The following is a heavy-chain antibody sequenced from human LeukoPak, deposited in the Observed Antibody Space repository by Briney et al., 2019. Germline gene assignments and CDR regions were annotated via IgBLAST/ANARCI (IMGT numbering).Heavy chain of an antibody. D-gene: IGHD1-1*01. CDR1: GYTLTELS. CDR2: FDPEDGET. Sequence: ASVKVSCTVSGYTLTELSMHWVRQAPGKGLEWMGGFDPEDGETIYAQKFQGRVTMTEDTSTDTAYMELSSLRSEDTAVYYCATAYNRGAPRYYFDYWGQGTLVTVSS. V-gene: IGHV1-24*01. CDR3: ATAYNRGAPRYYFDY. J-gene: IGHJ4*02.